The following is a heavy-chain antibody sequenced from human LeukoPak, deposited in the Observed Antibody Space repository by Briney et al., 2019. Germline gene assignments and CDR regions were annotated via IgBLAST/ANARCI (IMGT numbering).Heavy chain of an antibody. J-gene: IGHJ4*02. CDR3: AKNPHSSGVYY. CDR2: ISGSGGST. CDR1: GGSISSSSYY. D-gene: IGHD6-19*01. Sequence: ETLSLTCTVSGGSISSSSYYWGWIRQPPGKGLEWVSAISGSGGSTYYADSVKGRFTISRDNSKNTLYLQMNSLRAEDTAVYYCAKNPHSSGVYYWGQGTLVTVSS. V-gene: IGHV3-23*01.